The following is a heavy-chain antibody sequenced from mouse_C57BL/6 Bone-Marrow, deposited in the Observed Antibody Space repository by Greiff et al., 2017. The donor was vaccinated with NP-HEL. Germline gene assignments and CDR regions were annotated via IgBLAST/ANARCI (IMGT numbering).Heavy chain of an antibody. CDR2: FYPGSGSI. CDR3: ARHEVNYYGSLYYAMDY. Sequence: VKLQQSGAELVKPGASVKLSCKASGYTFTEYTIHWVKQRSGQGLEWIGWFYPGSGSIKYNEKFKDKATLTADKSSSTVYMELSRLTSEDSAVYFCARHEVNYYGSLYYAMDYWGQGTSVTVSS. J-gene: IGHJ4*01. D-gene: IGHD1-1*01. CDR1: GYTFTEYT. V-gene: IGHV1-62-2*01.